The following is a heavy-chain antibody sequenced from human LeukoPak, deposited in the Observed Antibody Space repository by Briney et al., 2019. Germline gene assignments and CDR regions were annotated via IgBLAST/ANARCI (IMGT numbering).Heavy chain of an antibody. J-gene: IGHJ6*03. Sequence: SETLSLTCTVSGGSISSSSYYWGWIRQPPGKGLEWIGSIYYSGSTYYNPSLKSRVTISVDTSKNQFSLKLSSVTAADTAVYYCATAMFILYYMDVWGKGTTVTVSS. D-gene: IGHD3-10*02. CDR3: ATAMFILYYMDV. V-gene: IGHV4-39*07. CDR2: IYYSGST. CDR1: GGSISSSSYY.